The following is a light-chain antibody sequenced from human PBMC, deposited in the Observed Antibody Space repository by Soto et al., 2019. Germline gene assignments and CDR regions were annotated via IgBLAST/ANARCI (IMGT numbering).Light chain of an antibody. J-gene: IGKJ4*01. CDR3: QQRTEWPLT. CDR1: QYIDNF. V-gene: IGKV3-11*01. Sequence: EIVLTQSPATLSVSPGDRATLYCRASQYIDNFLGWYQQKPGQPPRLLVYDASTRATGIPSRFSGSGSGADFTLTISNLEPDDFAIYYCQQRTEWPLTFGGGTK. CDR2: DAS.